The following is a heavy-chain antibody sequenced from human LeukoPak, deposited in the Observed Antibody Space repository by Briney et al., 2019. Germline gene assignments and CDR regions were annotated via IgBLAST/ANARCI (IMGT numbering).Heavy chain of an antibody. CDR2: IRYDGSNK. Sequence: GGSLRLSCAASGFTFSSYGMHWVRQAPGKGLEWVAFIRYDGSNKYYADSVEGRFTISRDNSKNTLHLQMNSLRAEDTAVYYCAKDRYSSSTYFDYWGQGTLVTVSS. D-gene: IGHD6-6*01. V-gene: IGHV3-30*02. CDR3: AKDRYSSSTYFDY. CDR1: GFTFSSYG. J-gene: IGHJ4*02.